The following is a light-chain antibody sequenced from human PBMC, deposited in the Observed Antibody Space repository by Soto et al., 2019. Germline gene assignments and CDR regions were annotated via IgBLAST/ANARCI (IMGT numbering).Light chain of an antibody. CDR2: DDS. CDR3: QVWDSSSDRWV. CDR1: NIGNKS. J-gene: IGLJ3*02. V-gene: IGLV3-21*02. Sequence: SYVLTQPPSVSVAPGQTAMITCGGNNIGNKSVHWYQQRPGQAPVLVVYDDSDRPSGIPDRFSGSNSGNTATLIISRVEAGDEADYYCQVWDSSSDRWVFGGGTKLTVL.